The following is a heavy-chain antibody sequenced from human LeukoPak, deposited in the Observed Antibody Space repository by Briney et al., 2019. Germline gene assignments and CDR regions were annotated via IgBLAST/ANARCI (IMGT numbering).Heavy chain of an antibody. CDR1: GFTLSSFG. D-gene: IGHD3-16*01. J-gene: IGHJ3*02. Sequence: QTGGSLRLSCAASGFTLSSFGMVWVCQAPGKGLEWVTLMWYDGRNKYYADSVKGRFTISRDNSKNTVYLQMNSLRGEDTAVYYCARVGDMEAFDIWGQGTRVTVSS. CDR2: MWYDGRNK. CDR3: ARVGDMEAFDI. V-gene: IGHV3-33*01.